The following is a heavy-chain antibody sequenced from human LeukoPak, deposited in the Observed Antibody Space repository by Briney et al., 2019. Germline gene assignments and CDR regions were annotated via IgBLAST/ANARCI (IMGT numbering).Heavy chain of an antibody. CDR2: FGGKNNNYAT. CDR3: AQGGRGGGYDYFDY. D-gene: IGHD5-12*01. V-gene: IGHV3-73*01. J-gene: IGHJ4*02. Sequence: PGGSLRLSCAASGFTFSDSAIHWVRQASGKGLGWFGLFGGKNNNYATTYAESVKGRFTFSRDDSKNTAFLQMNSLRAEDTAVYYCAQGGRGGGYDYFDYWGQGTLVTVSS. CDR1: GFTFSDSA.